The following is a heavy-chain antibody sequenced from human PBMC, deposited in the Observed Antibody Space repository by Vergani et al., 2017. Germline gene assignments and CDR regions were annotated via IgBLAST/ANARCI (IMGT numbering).Heavy chain of an antibody. J-gene: IGHJ4*02. CDR3: AKVGGYYYDSSGYYYVDY. V-gene: IGHV3-30*18. Sequence: QVQLVESGGGVVQPGRSLRLSCAASGFTFSSYGMHWVRQAPGKGLEWVAVISYDGSNKYYADSVKGRFTISRDNSKNTLYLQMNSLRAEDTAVYYCAKVGGYYYDSSGYYYVDYWGQGTLVTVSS. CDR2: ISYDGSNK. CDR1: GFTFSSYG. D-gene: IGHD3-22*01.